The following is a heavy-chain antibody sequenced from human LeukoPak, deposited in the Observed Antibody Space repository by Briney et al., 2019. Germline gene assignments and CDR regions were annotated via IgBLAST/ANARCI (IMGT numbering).Heavy chain of an antibody. V-gene: IGHV5-51*01. Sequence: GESLKISFQGSGYRFTSYWIGWVRQMPGKGLNRLGHIYPNGSRARYSRSFTGQGTNSVDKSITTAYLQWTCLKASDTAMYYCARPSYGASDYWGQGTLVTVSS. CDR1: GYRFTSYW. CDR3: ARPSYGASDY. D-gene: IGHD4-17*01. CDR2: IYPNGSRA. J-gene: IGHJ4*02.